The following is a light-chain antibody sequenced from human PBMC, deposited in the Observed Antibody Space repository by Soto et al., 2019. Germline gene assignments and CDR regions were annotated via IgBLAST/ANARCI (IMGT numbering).Light chain of an antibody. V-gene: IGKV3-15*01. CDR2: RAS. CDR3: QQYNQWPIT. J-gene: IGKJ5*01. Sequence: ETVLTQSPASLSVSPGEGATLSCRASQSVGSLLAWYQQKPGQAPRLLIYRASTRAAGLPDRFSGSGSGTEYTLTISSLQSEDSGVYYCQQYNQWPITFGQGTRLEIK. CDR1: QSVGSL.